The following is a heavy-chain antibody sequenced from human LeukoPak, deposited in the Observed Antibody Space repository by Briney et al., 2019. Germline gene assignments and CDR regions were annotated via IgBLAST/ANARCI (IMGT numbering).Heavy chain of an antibody. CDR2: IRYDGSNK. CDR3: AKEVDTYCSSTSCYTLDY. CDR1: GFTFSSYG. V-gene: IGHV3-30*02. J-gene: IGHJ4*02. Sequence: GGSLRLSCAASGFTFSSYGMHWVRQAPGKGLEWVAFIRYDGSNKYYADSVKGRFTISRDNSKNTLYLQMNSLRAEDTAVYYCAKEVDTYCSSTSCYTLDYWGQGTLVTVSS. D-gene: IGHD2-2*02.